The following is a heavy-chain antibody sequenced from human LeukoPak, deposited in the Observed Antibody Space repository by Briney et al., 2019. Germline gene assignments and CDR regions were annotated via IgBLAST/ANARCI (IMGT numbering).Heavy chain of an antibody. Sequence: PPETLSLTCTVSGGSLNSGGYYWGWIRQYPGKGLEWIGYIYFSGSTFYNPSFESRLFLSLDTSKNQFSLWLSSVTPAATGIYYCDREPAESGYKYRYCFDYWGQGTLVTVSS. CDR3: DREPAESGYKYRYCFDY. CDR2: IYFSGST. CDR1: GGSLNSGGYY. J-gene: IGHJ4*02. V-gene: IGHV4-31*03. D-gene: IGHD3-22*01.